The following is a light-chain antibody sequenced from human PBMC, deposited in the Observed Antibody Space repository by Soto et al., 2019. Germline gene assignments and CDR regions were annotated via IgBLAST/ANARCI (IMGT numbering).Light chain of an antibody. V-gene: IGKV3-20*01. CDR1: QSVSSSY. J-gene: IGKJ2*01. Sequence: EIVLTQSPGTLSLSPGVRATLSCRASQSVSSSYLAWYQQKPGQAPRLLIYGASSRATAIPDRFSGSGSGTDFTLTISRLEPEDFAVYYCQQYGSSPPHTFGQGTKLEIK. CDR3: QQYGSSPPHT. CDR2: GAS.